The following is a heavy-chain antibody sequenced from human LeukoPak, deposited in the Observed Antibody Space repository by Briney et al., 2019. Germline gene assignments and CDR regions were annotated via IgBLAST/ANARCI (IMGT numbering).Heavy chain of an antibody. Sequence: ASVKVSCKASGYTFTSYYMHWVRQAPGQGLEWMGIINPSSGSTSYAQKFQGRVTMTRDTSTSTVYMELSSLRSEDTAVYYCARDRLPGIAAAGPDFDYWGQGTLVTVSS. CDR1: GYTFTSYY. V-gene: IGHV1-46*01. J-gene: IGHJ4*02. CDR2: INPSSGST. D-gene: IGHD6-13*01. CDR3: ARDRLPGIAAAGPDFDY.